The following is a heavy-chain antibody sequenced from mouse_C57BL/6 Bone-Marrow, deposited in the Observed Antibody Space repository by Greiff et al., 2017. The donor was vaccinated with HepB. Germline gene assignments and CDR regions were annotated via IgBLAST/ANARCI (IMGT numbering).Heavy chain of an antibody. D-gene: IGHD2-1*01. Sequence: QIQLQQSGPELVKPGASVKISCKASGYAFSSSWMNWVKQRPGKGLEWIGRIYPGDGDTNYNGKFKGKATLTADKSSSTAYMQLSSLTSEDSAVYFCARSGYGNFIDYWGQGTTLTVSS. CDR3: ARSGYGNFIDY. CDR2: IYPGDGDT. V-gene: IGHV1-82*01. CDR1: GYAFSSSW. J-gene: IGHJ2*01.